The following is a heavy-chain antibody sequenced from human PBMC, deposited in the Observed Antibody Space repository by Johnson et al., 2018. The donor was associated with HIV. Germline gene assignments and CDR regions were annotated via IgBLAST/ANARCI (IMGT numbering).Heavy chain of an antibody. J-gene: IGHJ3*02. CDR3: ARVRLHSSGIDAFDI. Sequence: VQLVESGGGVVQPGRSLRLSCVASGFTFSSYAMHWVRQAPGKGLEYVSAISSNGGSTYYANSVKGRFTISRDNSKNTLYLQMGSLRAEDMAVYYCARVRLHSSGIDAFDIWGQGTMVTVSS. CDR2: ISSNGGST. CDR1: GFTFSSYA. V-gene: IGHV3-64*01. D-gene: IGHD6-19*01.